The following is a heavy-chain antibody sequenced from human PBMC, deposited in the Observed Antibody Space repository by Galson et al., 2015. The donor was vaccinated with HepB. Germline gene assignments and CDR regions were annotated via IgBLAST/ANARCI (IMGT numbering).Heavy chain of an antibody. CDR2: INPSGGST. Sequence: SVKVSCKASGYTFTSYYMHWVRQAPGQGLEWMGIINPSGGSTSYAQKFQGRVTMTRDTSTSTVHMELRSLRSEDTAVYYCARVHENWGGRRPGTHDAFDIWGQGTMVTVSS. J-gene: IGHJ3*02. CDR1: GYTFTSYY. CDR3: ARVHENWGGRRPGTHDAFDI. V-gene: IGHV1-46*01. D-gene: IGHD7-27*01.